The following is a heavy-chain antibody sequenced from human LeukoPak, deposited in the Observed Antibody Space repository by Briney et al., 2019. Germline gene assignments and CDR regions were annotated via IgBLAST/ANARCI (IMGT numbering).Heavy chain of an antibody. D-gene: IGHD3-3*01. CDR3: ARDGYPYYDSSRYYYYHYMDV. V-gene: IGHV3-30*01. Sequence: GGSLRLSCAASGFTFSSYAMHWVRQAPGKGLEWVAVISYDGSNKYYADSVKGRFTISRDNSKNTLYLQMNSLRAEDTAVYYCARDGYPYYDSSRYYYYHYMDVWGKGTTVTVSS. CDR1: GFTFSSYA. J-gene: IGHJ6*03. CDR2: ISYDGSNK.